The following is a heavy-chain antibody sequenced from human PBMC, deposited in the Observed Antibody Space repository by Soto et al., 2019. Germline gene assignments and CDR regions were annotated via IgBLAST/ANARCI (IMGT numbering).Heavy chain of an antibody. CDR2: IPSINSI. J-gene: IGHJ4*01. V-gene: IGHV3-21*01. CDR1: GITSSCDN. D-gene: IGHD2-2*01. CDR3: AREGGSGSATTCYFYPFDY. Sequence: GGVKRPCRAASGITSSCDNRRGGREAGEKAEGWGSSIPSINSIYYAHTFKGRFTISADNAKSSLYLQLSSLRAEDTAVYYCAREGGSGSATTCYFYPFDYWGRGTLVTVSS.